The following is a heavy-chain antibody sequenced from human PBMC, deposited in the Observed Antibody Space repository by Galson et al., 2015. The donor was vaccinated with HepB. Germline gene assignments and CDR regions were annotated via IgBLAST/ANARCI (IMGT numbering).Heavy chain of an antibody. CDR1: GFTFSSYG. CDR2: IWYDGSNK. CDR3: ARVGGITMVRGDPPTESIDAFDI. V-gene: IGHV3-33*01. Sequence: SLRLSCAASGFTFSSYGMHWVRQAPGKGLEWVAVIWYDGSNKYYADSVKGRFTISRDNSKNTLYLQMNSLRAEDTAVYYCARVGGITMVRGDPPTESIDAFDIWGQGTMVTVSS. D-gene: IGHD3-10*01. J-gene: IGHJ3*02.